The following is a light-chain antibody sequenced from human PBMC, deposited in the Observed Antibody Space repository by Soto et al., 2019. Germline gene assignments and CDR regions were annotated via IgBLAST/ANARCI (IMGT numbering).Light chain of an antibody. CDR1: QSVSIN. CDR2: GAS. V-gene: IGKV3-20*01. CDR3: QQYGSSPTLT. J-gene: IGKJ4*01. Sequence: EIVMTQSPATLSVSPGERATLSCRASQSVSINLAWYQQKPGQAPRLLIYGASSRATGIPDRFSGSGSGTDFTLTISRLEPEDFAVYYCQQYGSSPTLTFGGGTKVDIK.